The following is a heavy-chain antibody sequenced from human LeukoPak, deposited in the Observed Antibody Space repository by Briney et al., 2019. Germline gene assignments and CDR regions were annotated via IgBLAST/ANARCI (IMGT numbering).Heavy chain of an antibody. J-gene: IGHJ6*03. D-gene: IGHD3-10*01. Sequence: SETLSLTCTVSGGSISSSSYYWGWIRQPPGKGLEWIGRIYTSGSTNYNPSLKSRVTISVDTSKNQFSLKLSSVTAADTAVYYCARGSLSSPYYYGSGSYYHYYYYYMDVWGKGTTVTISS. CDR3: ARGSLSSPYYYGSGSYYHYYYYYMDV. CDR1: GGSISSSSYY. V-gene: IGHV4-39*07. CDR2: IYTSGST.